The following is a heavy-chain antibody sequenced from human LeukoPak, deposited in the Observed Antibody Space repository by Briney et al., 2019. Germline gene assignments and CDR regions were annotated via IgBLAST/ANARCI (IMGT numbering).Heavy chain of an antibody. CDR3: ASISIASAY. D-gene: IGHD6-13*01. J-gene: IGHJ4*02. CDR2: ISSSSSTI. CDR1: GFTFSSYS. Sequence: PGGSLRLSCAASGFTFSSYSMNWVRQAPGKGLEWVSYISSSSSTIYYADSVKGRFAISRDNAKNSLYLQMNSLRAEDTAVYYCASISIASAYWGQGTLVTVSS. V-gene: IGHV3-48*04.